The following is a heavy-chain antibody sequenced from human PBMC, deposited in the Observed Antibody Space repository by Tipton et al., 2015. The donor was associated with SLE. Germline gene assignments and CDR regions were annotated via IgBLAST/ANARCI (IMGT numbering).Heavy chain of an antibody. D-gene: IGHD6-13*01. Sequence: QLVQSGAEVKKPGASVKVSCKASGYTFTSYTITWVRQAPGQGLEWMGSISGYNGNTNYAQNLQGRVSMTTDTSTTTAYMELRRLTSDDTAVYYCARGGIPGYSSSWCAYWGQGTVVTVSS. CDR3: ARGGIPGYSSSWCAY. V-gene: IGHV1-18*01. J-gene: IGHJ4*02. CDR2: ISGYNGNT. CDR1: GYTFTSYT.